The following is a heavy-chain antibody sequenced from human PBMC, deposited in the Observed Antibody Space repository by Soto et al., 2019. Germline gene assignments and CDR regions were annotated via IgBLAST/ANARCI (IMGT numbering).Heavy chain of an antibody. Sequence: GGSLRLSCAASGFTFSSYSMNWVRQAPGKGLEWVSYISSSSSTIYYADSVKGRFTISRDNAKNSLYLQMNSLRDEDTAVYYCARANCSSTSCFGWDYYYGMDVWGQGTTVTVSS. CDR2: ISSSSSTI. CDR3: ARANCSSTSCFGWDYYYGMDV. D-gene: IGHD2-2*01. CDR1: GFTFSSYS. J-gene: IGHJ6*02. V-gene: IGHV3-48*02.